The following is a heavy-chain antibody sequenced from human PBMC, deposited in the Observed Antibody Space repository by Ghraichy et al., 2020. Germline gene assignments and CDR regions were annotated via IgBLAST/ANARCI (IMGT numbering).Heavy chain of an antibody. CDR1: GYTFTHYG. D-gene: IGHD1-26*01. V-gene: IGHV1-18*04. CDR2: ISGYNDNS. CDR3: ARNMSVGPTHDY. Sequence: ASVKVSCKASGYTFTHYGISWVRQAPGQGLQWMGWISGYNDNSNSAPKFQGRVTMTTDTSTSTAYMELRSLTSDDTAVYFCARNMSVGPTHDYWGQGTLVTVSS. J-gene: IGHJ4*02.